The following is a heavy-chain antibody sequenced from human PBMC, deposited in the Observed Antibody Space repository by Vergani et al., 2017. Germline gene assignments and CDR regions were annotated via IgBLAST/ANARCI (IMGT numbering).Heavy chain of an antibody. CDR2: ISAYNGNT. J-gene: IGHJ6*02. D-gene: IGHD5-18*01. V-gene: IGHV1-18*01. Sequence: QVQLVQSGAEVKKPGASVKVSCKASGYTFTSYGISWVRQAPGQGLEWMGWISAYNGNTNYAQKLQGRVTMTTDTSTSTAYMELRSLRSDDTAVYYCAKDRAMVTHSERRRHPYYYYGMDVWGQGP. CDR3: AKDRAMVTHSERRRHPYYYYGMDV. CDR1: GYTFTSYG.